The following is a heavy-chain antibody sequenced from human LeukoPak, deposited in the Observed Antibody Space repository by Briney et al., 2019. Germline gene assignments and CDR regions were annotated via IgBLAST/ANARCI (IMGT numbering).Heavy chain of an antibody. CDR3: ARGTAMVNNYFDY. V-gene: IGHV1-69*04. J-gene: IGHJ4*02. CDR2: IIPILGIA. CDR1: GGXFSSYA. D-gene: IGHD5-18*01. Sequence: SVKVSCTASGGXFSSYAISWVRQAPGQGLEWMGRIIPILGIANYAQKFQGRVTITADKSTSTAYMELSSLRSEDTAVYYCARGTAMVNNYFDYWGRGTLVTVSS.